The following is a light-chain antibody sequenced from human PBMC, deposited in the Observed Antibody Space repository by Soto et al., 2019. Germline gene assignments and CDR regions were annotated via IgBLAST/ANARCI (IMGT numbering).Light chain of an antibody. V-gene: IGKV3-20*01. CDR3: QQYGSSSIT. CDR2: GAS. J-gene: IGKJ5*01. Sequence: EIVLTQSPATLSLSPGERATLSCRASQSVSSYLAWYQQKPGQAPRLLIYGASNRATGIPDRFSGSGSGTDFTLTISRLEPEDFAVYYCQQYGSSSITFGQGTRLEIK. CDR1: QSVSSY.